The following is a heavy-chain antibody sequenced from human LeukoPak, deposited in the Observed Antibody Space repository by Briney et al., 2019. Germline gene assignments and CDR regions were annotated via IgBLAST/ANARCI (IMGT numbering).Heavy chain of an antibody. Sequence: SETLSLTCTVSGGSISNYYWSWIRQPPGKGLEWIGFIYYSGTTNYNPSLKSRVTISEDTSKNQFSLKLSSVTAADTAVYYCAKLYCSSTSCPFDYRGQGTLVTVSS. D-gene: IGHD2-2*01. CDR1: GGSISNYY. CDR2: IYYSGTT. J-gene: IGHJ4*02. V-gene: IGHV4-59*01. CDR3: AKLYCSSTSCPFDY.